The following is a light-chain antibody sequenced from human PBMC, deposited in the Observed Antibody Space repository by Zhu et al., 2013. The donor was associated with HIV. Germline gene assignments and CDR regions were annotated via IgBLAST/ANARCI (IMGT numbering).Light chain of an antibody. J-gene: IGLJ1*01. CDR3: QVWSSSSDHYV. V-gene: IGLV3-21*02. CDR2: DDV. Sequence: SYVLTQPPSVSVAPGETARITCITNNIGGNSVHWYRQRPGQAPVVVVYDDVDRPSGIPERFSGSTSGNTATLTITTVEAGDEADYYCQVWSSSSDHYVFGTGTKVTVL. CDR1: NIGGNS.